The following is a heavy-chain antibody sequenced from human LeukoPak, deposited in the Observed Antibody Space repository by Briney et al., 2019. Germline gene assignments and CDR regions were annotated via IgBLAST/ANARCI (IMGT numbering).Heavy chain of an antibody. Sequence: SLSLSCAASGFTFDDNAMHWVRQAPGKGLEWVSGISWNSGSIGYADSVKGRFTISRDNAKNSLYLQMNSLRAEDTALYYCAKDRGQQSGTGLDYWGQGTLVTVSS. CDR2: ISWNSGSI. CDR1: GFTFDDNA. J-gene: IGHJ4*02. V-gene: IGHV3-9*01. D-gene: IGHD6-13*01. CDR3: AKDRGQQSGTGLDY.